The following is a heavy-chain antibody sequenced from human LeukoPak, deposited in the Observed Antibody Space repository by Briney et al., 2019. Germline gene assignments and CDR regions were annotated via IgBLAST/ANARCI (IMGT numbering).Heavy chain of an antibody. CDR3: AKDRRIYYYDSSAHGFFDY. CDR1: GGSISSYY. J-gene: IGHJ4*02. CDR2: IYYSGST. Sequence: PLETLSLTCTVSGGSISSYYWSWIRQPPGKGLEWIGYIYYSGSTNYNPSLKSRVTISVDTSKNQFSLKLSSVTAADTAVYYCAKDRRIYYYDSSAHGFFDYWGQGTLVTVSS. V-gene: IGHV4-59*01. D-gene: IGHD3-22*01.